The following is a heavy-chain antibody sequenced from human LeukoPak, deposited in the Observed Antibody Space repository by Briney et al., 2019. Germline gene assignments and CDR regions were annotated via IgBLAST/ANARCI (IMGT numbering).Heavy chain of an antibody. CDR3: ASFLAVAGTFTFDY. Sequence: PSESLSLTCTVSGGSLSSYYWSWLRQPPGKGLEWIGYIYYSGSTNYNPSLKSRVTISVDTSKNQFSLKLITVTAADTAVYYCASFLAVAGTFTFDYWGQGTLVTVSS. CDR1: GGSLSSYY. CDR2: IYYSGST. V-gene: IGHV4-59*01. J-gene: IGHJ4*02. D-gene: IGHD6-19*01.